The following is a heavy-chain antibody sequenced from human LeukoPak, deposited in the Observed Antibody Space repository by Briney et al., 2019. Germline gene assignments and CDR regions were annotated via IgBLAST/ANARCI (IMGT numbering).Heavy chain of an antibody. CDR1: GFTFSSYS. J-gene: IGHJ4*02. CDR2: TSSGGGAM. CDR3: VRVQPGYIPDY. Sequence: GSLRLSCAASGFTFSSYSMIWVRQAPGKGLEWVSYTSSGGGAMYYADSLKGRFTISRDNGNNSLFLQMNSVRPEDTAVYYCVRVQPGYIPDYWGQGTLVTVSS. D-gene: IGHD5-12*01. V-gene: IGHV3-48*04.